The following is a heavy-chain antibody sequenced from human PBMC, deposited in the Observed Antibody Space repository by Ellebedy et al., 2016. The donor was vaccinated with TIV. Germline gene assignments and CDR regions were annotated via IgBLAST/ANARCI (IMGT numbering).Heavy chain of an antibody. Sequence: PGGSLRLSCAVSGFTFSSYSMNWVRQAPGKGLEWVSYISSSGSPIHYADSVKGRFSISRDNVKNSLYLQMNSLRAEDTAVYYCARAGSSGWEAYFDLWGRGTLVTVSS. CDR2: ISSSGSPI. J-gene: IGHJ2*01. CDR3: ARAGSSGWEAYFDL. D-gene: IGHD6-19*01. CDR1: GFTFSSYS. V-gene: IGHV3-48*01.